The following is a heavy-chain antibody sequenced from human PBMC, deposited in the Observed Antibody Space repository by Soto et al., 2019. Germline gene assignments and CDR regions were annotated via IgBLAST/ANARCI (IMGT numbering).Heavy chain of an antibody. Sequence: GGPLILSCTASGLNFSNYAMRWILTAPGKGLEWVSAISGSGGSTYYADSVKGRFTISRDNSKNTLYLQMNSLRAEDTAVYYCAKEGSRYAYGMDVWGQGTTVTVSS. CDR1: GLNFSNYA. CDR2: ISGSGGST. V-gene: IGHV3-23*01. J-gene: IGHJ6*02. D-gene: IGHD3-16*01. CDR3: AKEGSRYAYGMDV.